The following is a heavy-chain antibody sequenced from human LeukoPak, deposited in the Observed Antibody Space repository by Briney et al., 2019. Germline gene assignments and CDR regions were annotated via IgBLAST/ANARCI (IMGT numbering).Heavy chain of an antibody. Sequence: GGSLRLSCAASGFIFSSYWMSWVRQAPGKGLEWVANIKQDGSEKYYVDSVKGRFTISRDNAKNSLYLQMNSLRAEDTAVYYCARGSEYYYYYMDVWGKGTTVTVSS. J-gene: IGHJ6*03. D-gene: IGHD6-25*01. CDR2: IKQDGSEK. V-gene: IGHV3-7*01. CDR1: GFIFSSYW. CDR3: ARGSEYYYYYMDV.